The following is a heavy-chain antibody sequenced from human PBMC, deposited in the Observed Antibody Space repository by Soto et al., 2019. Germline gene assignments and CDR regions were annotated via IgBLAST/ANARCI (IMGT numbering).Heavy chain of an antibody. D-gene: IGHD6-6*01. V-gene: IGHV4-39*01. J-gene: IGHJ4*02. CDR3: ASHIEFSGSSVFDS. CDR1: GGSLSSSSFF. Sequence: QLQLQESGPRLVKPSETLSLTCAVSGGSLSSSSFFWGWIRQPPGKGLEWIGSMHSRGRSYYNASLKNRLTLSVDTSKHSFSLRLTSVAATDTAVYFCASHIEFSGSSVFDSWGQGTLVTVSS. CDR2: MHSRGRS.